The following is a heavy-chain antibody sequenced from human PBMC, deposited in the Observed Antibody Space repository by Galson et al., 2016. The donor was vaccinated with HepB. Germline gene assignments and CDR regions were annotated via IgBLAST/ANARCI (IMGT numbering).Heavy chain of an antibody. CDR3: AREQLERPSWFDP. CDR2: MFQHGST. CDR1: GGSIGSYY. D-gene: IGHD6-6*01. V-gene: IGHV4-4*07. J-gene: IGHJ5*02. Sequence: SETLFLTCTVSGGSIGSYYWSWIQQPAGKGLEWIGRMFQHGSTIYNPSLKSRVTMSIDTSKNQFSLNLKFVTAADTAVYLCAREQLERPSWFDPWGQGILVLVSS.